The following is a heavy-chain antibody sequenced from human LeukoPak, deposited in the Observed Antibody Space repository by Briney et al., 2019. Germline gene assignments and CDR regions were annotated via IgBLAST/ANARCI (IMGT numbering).Heavy chain of an antibody. CDR2: ISSSSGTI. Sequence: GGSLRLSCAASEFNFSSYSMNWVRQAPGKGLEWVSKISSSSGTIYYADSVKGRFTISRDNAKNSLYLQMNSLRDEDTAVYYCARNFHGAFDIWGQGTMVTVSS. J-gene: IGHJ3*02. CDR1: EFNFSSYS. V-gene: IGHV3-48*02. CDR3: ARNFHGAFDI.